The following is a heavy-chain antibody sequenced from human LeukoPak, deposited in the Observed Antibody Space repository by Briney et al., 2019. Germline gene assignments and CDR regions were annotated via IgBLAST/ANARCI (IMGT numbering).Heavy chain of an antibody. CDR1: GGSISSGDYY. J-gene: IGHJ5*02. Sequence: SETLSLTCTVSGGSISSGDYYWSWIRQPPGKGLEWIGEINHSGSTNYNPSLKSRVTISVDTSKNQFSLKLSSVTAADTAVYYCARVSDVVVSNWFDPWGQGTLVAVSS. CDR2: INHSGST. V-gene: IGHV4-39*07. D-gene: IGHD2-15*01. CDR3: ARVSDVVVSNWFDP.